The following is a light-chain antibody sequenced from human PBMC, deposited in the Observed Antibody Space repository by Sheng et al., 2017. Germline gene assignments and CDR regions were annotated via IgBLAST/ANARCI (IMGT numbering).Light chain of an antibody. CDR2: EAS. V-gene: IGKV1-9*01. CDR3: QQLNSYPYT. CDR1: QDISRF. J-gene: IGKJ2*01. Sequence: IQLTQSPSSLSASVGDRVTITCRASQDISRFFAWYQQKPGKAPQLLIHEASTLQSGVPSRFSGSGSGTDFTLTISSLQPEDFATYYCQQLNSYPYTFGQGTKLEI.